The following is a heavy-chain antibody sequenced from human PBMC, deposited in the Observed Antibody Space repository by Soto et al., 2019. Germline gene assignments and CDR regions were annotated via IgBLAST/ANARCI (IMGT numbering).Heavy chain of an antibody. CDR1: GYTFFTYD. Sequence: GASVKVSCKASGYTFFTYDISWVRQAPGQRLEWMGWISTYSGDTKYAQKFQGRVTMTTDTSTTTAYLELRSLRSDDTAVYYCARHHGPTTSENWFDPWGQGTLVTVSS. J-gene: IGHJ5*02. V-gene: IGHV1-18*01. CDR3: ARHHGPTTSENWFDP. CDR2: ISTYSGDT. D-gene: IGHD5-12*01.